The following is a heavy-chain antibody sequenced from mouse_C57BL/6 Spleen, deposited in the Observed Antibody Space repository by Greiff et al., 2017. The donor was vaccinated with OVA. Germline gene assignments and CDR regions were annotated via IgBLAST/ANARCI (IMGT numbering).Heavy chain of an antibody. CDR3: ARDTTVGFDY. J-gene: IGHJ2*01. CDR1: GYTFTDYN. V-gene: IGHV1-22*01. D-gene: IGHD1-1*01. Sequence: EVQVVESGPELVKPGASVKMSCKASGYTFTDYNMHWVKQSHGKSLEWIGYINPNNGGTSYNQKFKGKATLTVNKSSSTAYMDLRSLTSEDSAVYYCARDTTVGFDYWGQGTTLTVSS. CDR2: INPNNGGT.